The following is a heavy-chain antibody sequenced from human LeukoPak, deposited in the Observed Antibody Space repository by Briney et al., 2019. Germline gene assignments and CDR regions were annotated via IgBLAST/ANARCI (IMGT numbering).Heavy chain of an antibody. CDR3: ARDTITFGGVIVRENAFDI. Sequence: ASVTASCKASGYTFTSYGISWVRQVPGQGLEWMGWISAYNGNTNYAQKLQGRVTMTTDTSTSTAYMELRSLRSDDTAVYYCARDTITFGGVIVRENAFDIWGQGTMVTVSS. D-gene: IGHD3-16*02. CDR2: ISAYNGNT. V-gene: IGHV1-18*01. CDR1: GYTFTSYG. J-gene: IGHJ3*02.